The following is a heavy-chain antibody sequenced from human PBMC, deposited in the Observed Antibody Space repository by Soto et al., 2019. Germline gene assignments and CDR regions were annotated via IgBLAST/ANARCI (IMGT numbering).Heavy chain of an antibody. D-gene: IGHD2-2*01. CDR2: IYYSGST. CDR3: ARLEYQLYPWFDP. CDR1: GGSISSSSYY. J-gene: IGHJ5*02. Sequence: QLQLQESGPGLVKPSETLSLTCTVSGGSISSSSYYWGWIRQPPGKGLEWIGSIYYSGSTYYNPSLKSRVTLSVDTSKNQFSLKLSSVTAADTAVYYCARLEYQLYPWFDPWGQGTLVTVSS. V-gene: IGHV4-39*01.